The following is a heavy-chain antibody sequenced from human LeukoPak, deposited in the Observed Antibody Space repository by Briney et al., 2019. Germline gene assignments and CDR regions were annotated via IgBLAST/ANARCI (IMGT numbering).Heavy chain of an antibody. CDR3: ARDKTVEMATILGY. J-gene: IGHJ4*02. CDR1: GFTFSSYA. D-gene: IGHD5-24*01. Sequence: GGSLRLSCAASGFTFSSYAMHWVRQAPGKGLEWVAVISYDGSNKYYADSVKGRFTISRDNSKNTLYLQMNSLRAEDTAVYYCARDKTVEMATILGYWGQGTLVPVSS. CDR2: ISYDGSNK. V-gene: IGHV3-30*04.